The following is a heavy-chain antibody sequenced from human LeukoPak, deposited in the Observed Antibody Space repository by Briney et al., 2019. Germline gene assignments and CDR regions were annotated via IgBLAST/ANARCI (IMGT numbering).Heavy chain of an antibody. CDR3: ARVAPPYTIYYYYGMDV. V-gene: IGHV3-30*03. CDR2: ISYDGSNK. J-gene: IGHJ6*02. Sequence: GGSLRLSCAASGFTFSSYGMHWVRQAPGKGLEWVAVISYDGSNKYYADSVKGRFTISRDNSKNTLYLQMNSLRAEDTAVYYCARVAPPYTIYYYYGMDVWGQGTTVTVSS. CDR1: GFTFSSYG.